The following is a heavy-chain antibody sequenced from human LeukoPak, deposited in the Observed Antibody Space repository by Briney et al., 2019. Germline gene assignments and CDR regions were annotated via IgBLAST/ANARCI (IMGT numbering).Heavy chain of an antibody. J-gene: IGHJ2*01. D-gene: IGHD3-9*01. CDR3: ARQYSDILTGYHRGELYWYFDL. V-gene: IGHV4-61*02. CDR2: IYSSGST. CDR1: GSSISSGSYY. Sequence: SETLSLTCTVSGSSISSGSYYWSWIRQPAGKGLEWIGRIYSSGSTNYTPSLKSRVTISLDTSKNQFSLKLSSVTAADTAVYYCARQYSDILTGYHRGELYWYFDLWGRGTLVTVSS.